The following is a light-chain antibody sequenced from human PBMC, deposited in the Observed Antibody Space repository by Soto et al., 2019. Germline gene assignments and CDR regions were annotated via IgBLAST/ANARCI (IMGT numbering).Light chain of an antibody. CDR1: SGDIGAYNF. CDR2: EVT. CDR3: CSYAGDYRYV. Sequence: QSALTQPPSASGSPGQSVTISCTGTSGDIGAYNFVSWYQQHPGEAPKLIIYEVTKRPSGVPDRFSGSKSGNRASLTVSGLQADDEADYYCCSYAGDYRYVFGTGTKLTVL. V-gene: IGLV2-8*01. J-gene: IGLJ1*01.